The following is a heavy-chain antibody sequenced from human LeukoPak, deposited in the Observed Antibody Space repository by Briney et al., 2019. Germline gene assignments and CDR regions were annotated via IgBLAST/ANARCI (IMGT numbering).Heavy chain of an antibody. J-gene: IGHJ6*02. Sequence: GGSLRLSCAASGFTFSSYGMNWVRQAPGKGLEWVSSISSSGSTIYYADSVKGRFTISRDNAKNSLYLQMNSLRAEDTAVYYCARSGYCSSTSCTDDYYYGIDVSGQGTTVTASS. CDR3: ARSGYCSSTSCTDDYYYGIDV. V-gene: IGHV3-48*01. D-gene: IGHD2-2*01. CDR1: GFTFSSYG. CDR2: ISSSGSTI.